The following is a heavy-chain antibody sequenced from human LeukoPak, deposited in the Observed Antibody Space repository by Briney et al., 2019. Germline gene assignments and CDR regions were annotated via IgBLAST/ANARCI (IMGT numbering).Heavy chain of an antibody. V-gene: IGHV4-61*02. CDR1: GGSISSGSYY. CDR3: ARGDWSLYYFDY. D-gene: IGHD3/OR15-3a*01. Sequence: SETLSLTCTVSGGSISSGSYYWSWIRQPAGKGLEWIGRIYTSGSTNYNPSLKSRVTISVDTSKNQFSLNLSSVTAADTAVYYCARGDWSLYYFDYWGQGTLVTVSS. J-gene: IGHJ4*02. CDR2: IYTSGST.